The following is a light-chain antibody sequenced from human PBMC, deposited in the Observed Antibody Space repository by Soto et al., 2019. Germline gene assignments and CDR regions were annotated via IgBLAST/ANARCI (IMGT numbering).Light chain of an antibody. V-gene: IGLV2-14*01. CDR3: SSYLPTSILYV. Sequence: QSALTQPASLSGSPGQSITISCTGTSSDIGAYDYVSWFQQHPGKAPKLMISEVNNRPSGVSNRFSGSKSGNTAYLTISGLQVEDEAEYYCSSYLPTSILYVFGTGTKVTVL. J-gene: IGLJ1*01. CDR2: EVN. CDR1: SSDIGAYDY.